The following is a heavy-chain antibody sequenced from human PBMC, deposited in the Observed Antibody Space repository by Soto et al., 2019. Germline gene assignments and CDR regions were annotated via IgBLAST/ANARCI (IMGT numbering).Heavy chain of an antibody. Sequence: ASVKVSCKASGGTFSSYAISWVRQAPGQGLEWMGGIIPILGTANYAQKFQGRVTITADESTSTAYMELSSLRSEDTAVYYCARGDITIFGVVPSDDYYYGMDVWGQGTTVTVSS. D-gene: IGHD3-3*01. CDR3: ARGDITIFGVVPSDDYYYGMDV. V-gene: IGHV1-69*13. CDR1: GGTFSSYA. J-gene: IGHJ6*02. CDR2: IIPILGTA.